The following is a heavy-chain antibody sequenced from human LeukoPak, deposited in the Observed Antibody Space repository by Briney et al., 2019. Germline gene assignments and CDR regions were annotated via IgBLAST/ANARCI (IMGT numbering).Heavy chain of an antibody. CDR3: ASRISGSYQYYYYYMDV. CDR1: GFTFSSYG. D-gene: IGHD3-10*01. CDR2: ISGSGGST. J-gene: IGHJ6*03. V-gene: IGHV3-23*01. Sequence: GGSLRLSCAASGFTFSSYGMSWVRQAPGKGLEWVSAISGSGGSTYYADSVKGRFTISRDNSKNTLYLQMNSLRAEDTAVYHCASRISGSYQYYYYYMDVWGKGTTVTISS.